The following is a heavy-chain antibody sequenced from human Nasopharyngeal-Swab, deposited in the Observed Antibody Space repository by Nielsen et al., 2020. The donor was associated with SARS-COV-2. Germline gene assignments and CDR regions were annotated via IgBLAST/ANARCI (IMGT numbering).Heavy chain of an antibody. CDR2: TYYGSKWYN. D-gene: IGHD3-9*01. Sequence: LRLSCAISGDSVSSNNVGWNWIRQSPSRGLEWLGRTYYGSKWYNHYATSVKSRVTIKPDTSKNQFSLQMDSVTPEDSAVYYCARGFLQTGFDYWGQGTLVTVSS. CDR1: GDSVSSNNVG. CDR3: ARGFLQTGFDY. J-gene: IGHJ4*02. V-gene: IGHV6-1*01.